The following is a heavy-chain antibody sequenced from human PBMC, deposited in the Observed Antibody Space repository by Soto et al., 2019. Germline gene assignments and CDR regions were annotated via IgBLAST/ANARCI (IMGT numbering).Heavy chain of an antibody. CDR1: GFMFSSYA. CDR3: AKTFFSGSGSYRGWFDP. V-gene: IGHV3-23*01. Sequence: EVQLLESGGGLVQFGGSLRLSCAASGFMFSSYAMSWVRQAPGKGLEWVSVISGSGDGTYYADSVKGRFTISRNNFKDTLYLQMNSLRAEDTAVYYCAKTFFSGSGSYRGWFDPWGQGTQVNVSS. J-gene: IGHJ5*02. CDR2: ISGSGDGT. D-gene: IGHD3-10*01.